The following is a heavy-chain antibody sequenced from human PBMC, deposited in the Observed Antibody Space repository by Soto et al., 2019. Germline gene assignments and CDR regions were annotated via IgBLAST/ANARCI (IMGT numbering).Heavy chain of an antibody. Sequence: GGSLRLSCAASGFTFSDYYMSWIRQAPGKGLEWVSYISSSGSTIYYADAVKGRFTISWDNAKNSLYLQMNSLRAEDTAVYYCARDRWSQGAFDIWGQGTMVTVAS. CDR2: ISSSGSTI. D-gene: IGHD2-8*01. CDR1: GFTFSDYY. CDR3: ARDRWSQGAFDI. V-gene: IGHV3-11*01. J-gene: IGHJ3*02.